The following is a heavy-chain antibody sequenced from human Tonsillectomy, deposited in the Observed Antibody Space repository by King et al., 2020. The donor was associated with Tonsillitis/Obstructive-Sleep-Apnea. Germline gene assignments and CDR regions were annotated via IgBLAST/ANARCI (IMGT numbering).Heavy chain of an antibody. V-gene: IGHV4-4*02. D-gene: IGHD2-15*01. CDR3: ARGQGCSGGSCYSGFDY. J-gene: IGHJ4*02. CDR2: IYHSVRT. CDR1: GGSISSSNW. Sequence: LQLQESGPGLVKPSGTLSLTCAVSGGSISSSNWWSGVRHPPGKGLEWIGEIYHSVRTNYNPSLKSRVTISVDKSKNQFSLKLSSVTAAATAVYYCARGQGCSGGSCYSGFDYWGQGTLVTVSS.